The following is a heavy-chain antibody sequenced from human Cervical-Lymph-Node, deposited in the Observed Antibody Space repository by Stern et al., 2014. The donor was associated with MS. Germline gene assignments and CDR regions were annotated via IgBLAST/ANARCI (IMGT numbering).Heavy chain of an antibody. CDR3: ARVGGTYYNYLDP. D-gene: IGHD5-24*01. CDR2: IYFSGST. V-gene: IGHV4-59*01. CDR1: GGSINNYY. J-gene: IGHJ5*02. Sequence: QVQLVQSGPGLVKPSETLSLTCIVSGGSINNYYWSWIRQPPGKGLEWIGHIYFSGSTTYNPSLQSRFTISVDTSKKQVSLSLTSVTAADPALYYCARVGGTYYNYLDPWGQGTMVTVSS.